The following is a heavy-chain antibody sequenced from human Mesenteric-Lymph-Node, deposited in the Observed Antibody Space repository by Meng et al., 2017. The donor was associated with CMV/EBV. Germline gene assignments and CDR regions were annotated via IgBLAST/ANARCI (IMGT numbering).Heavy chain of an antibody. J-gene: IGHJ4*02. CDR1: GFNVRDKY. CDR2: IYRGDNT. V-gene: IGHV3-66*01. D-gene: IGHD3-10*01. CDR3: TGDSVSNPNLDY. Sequence: EVDLGESGGGLVQPGGSLSLSCAASGFNVRDKYMSWVRQAPGKGLEWVCIIYRGDNTYYIDSVKDRFTVSRDNSKNTMYLQMNSLRVEDTAVYYCTGDSVSNPNLDYWGQGTLVTVSS.